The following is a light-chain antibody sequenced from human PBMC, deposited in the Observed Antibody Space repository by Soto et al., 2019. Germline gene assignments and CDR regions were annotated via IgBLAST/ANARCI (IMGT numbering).Light chain of an antibody. J-gene: IGKJ1*01. V-gene: IGKV3-20*01. CDR2: GAS. Sequence: EIGMTQSPAPLSVSPGERATPSCRASQSVSNNYLAWYQQKPGQAPRLLIYGASNRATGIPDRFSGSGSGTDFTLTISRLEPEDFAVYYCQQYGSSGTFGQGTKVDIK. CDR1: QSVSNNY. CDR3: QQYGSSGT.